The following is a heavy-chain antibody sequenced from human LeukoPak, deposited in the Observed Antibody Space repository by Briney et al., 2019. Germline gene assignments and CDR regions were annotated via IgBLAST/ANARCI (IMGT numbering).Heavy chain of an antibody. V-gene: IGHV1-2*04. CDR1: GYTFTGYY. D-gene: IGHD6-19*01. CDR3: ARDGMWQWPLYYFDY. Sequence: ASVKASCKASGYTFTGYYMHWVRQAPGQGLEWMGWINPNSGGTNYAQKFQGWVTMTRDTSISTAYMELSRLRSDDTAVYYCARDGMWQWPLYYFDYWGQGTLVTVSS. J-gene: IGHJ4*02. CDR2: INPNSGGT.